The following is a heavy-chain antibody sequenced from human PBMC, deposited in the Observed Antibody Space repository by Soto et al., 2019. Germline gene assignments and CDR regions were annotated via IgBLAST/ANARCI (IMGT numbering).Heavy chain of an antibody. V-gene: IGHV4-30-2*01. Sequence: SETLSLTCAVSGCSLSSGGYSWRWIRQPPGKGLEWIGYIYHSGSTNYNPSLKSRVTISVDTSKNQFSLKLTSVTAADTAVYYCARDKITGLFDYWGQGTLVTVSS. CDR2: IYHSGST. CDR3: ARDKITGLFDY. D-gene: IGHD2-8*02. CDR1: GCSLSSGGYS. J-gene: IGHJ4*02.